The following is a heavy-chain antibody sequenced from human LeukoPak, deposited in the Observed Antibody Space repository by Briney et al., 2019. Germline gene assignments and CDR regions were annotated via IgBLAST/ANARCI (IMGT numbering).Heavy chain of an antibody. Sequence: PSETLSLTCTVSGGSINSGGYYWSWIRQHPGKGLEWIGYIYYRGGTHYNPSLRSRVTMSVDTSENQFSLKLSSVTAADTAVYYCARSRQASGLLSSWGQGTPVVVSS. V-gene: IGHV4-31*03. CDR1: GGSINSGGYY. J-gene: IGHJ5*02. D-gene: IGHD3-10*01. CDR2: IYYRGGT. CDR3: ARSRQASGLLSS.